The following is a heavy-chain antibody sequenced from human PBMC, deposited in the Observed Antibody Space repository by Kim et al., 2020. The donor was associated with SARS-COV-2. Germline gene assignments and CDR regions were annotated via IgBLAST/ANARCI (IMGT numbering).Heavy chain of an antibody. CDR3: ARAQAFIAAAGYFDY. Sequence: SETLSLTCAVYGVSFSGYYWSWIRQPPGKGLEWIGEINHSGSTNYNLSLKSRVTISVDTSKNQFSLKLSSVTAADTAVYYCARAQAFIAAAGYFDYWGQGTLVTVSS. D-gene: IGHD6-13*01. V-gene: IGHV4-34*01. CDR1: GVSFSGYY. J-gene: IGHJ4*02. CDR2: INHSGST.